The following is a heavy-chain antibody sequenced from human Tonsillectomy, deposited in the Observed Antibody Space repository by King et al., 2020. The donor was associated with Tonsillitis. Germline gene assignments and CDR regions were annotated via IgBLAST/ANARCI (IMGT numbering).Heavy chain of an antibody. Sequence: VQLVESGAEVKKPGASVKVSCKASGYTFTSYDINWVRQATGQGLEWMGWMNPNSGNTGYAQKFQGRVTMTRNTSISTAYMELSSLRSEDTAVYYCARVADSSGYYYFDYWGQGTLGTVSS. J-gene: IGHJ4*02. CDR2: MNPNSGNT. CDR1: GYTFTSYD. D-gene: IGHD3-22*01. CDR3: ARVADSSGYYYFDY. V-gene: IGHV1-8*01.